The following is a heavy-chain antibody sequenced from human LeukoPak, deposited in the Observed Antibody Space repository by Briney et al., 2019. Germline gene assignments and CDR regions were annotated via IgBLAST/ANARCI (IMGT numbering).Heavy chain of an antibody. CDR1: GFTFSSYW. CDR3: ARDVYGSGSYYLNWFDP. J-gene: IGHJ5*02. V-gene: IGHV3-74*01. Sequence: GGSLRLSCAASGFTFSSYWMHWVRQAPGKGLVWVSRINSDGSSTSYADSVKGRFTISRDNAKNTLYLQMNSLRAEDTAVYYCARDVYGSGSYYLNWFDPWGQGTLVTVSS. CDR2: INSDGSST. D-gene: IGHD3-10*01.